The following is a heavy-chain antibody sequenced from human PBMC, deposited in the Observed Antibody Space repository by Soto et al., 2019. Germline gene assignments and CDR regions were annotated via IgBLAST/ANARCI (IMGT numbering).Heavy chain of an antibody. D-gene: IGHD4-17*01. CDR2: IYWDDDK. J-gene: IGHJ4*02. V-gene: IGHV2-5*02. CDR1: GFSLGTSGVS. Sequence: SGPTLVNPTQTLTLTCTFSGFSLGTSGVSVGWVRQPPGRALEWLALIYWDDDKHYSPSLKSRLTITKDTSKNQVVLTLTNMDPLDTATYYCAHRTGYGALFDYWGQGTLVTVSS. CDR3: AHRTGYGALFDY.